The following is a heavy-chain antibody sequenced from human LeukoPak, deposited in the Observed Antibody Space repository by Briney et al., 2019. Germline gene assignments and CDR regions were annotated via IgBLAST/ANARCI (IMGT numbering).Heavy chain of an antibody. CDR1: GYTFTSYY. CDR2: INPSGGSA. J-gene: IGHJ4*02. Sequence: ASVKVSCKASGYTFTSYYMHWVRQAPGQGLKWMGIINPSGGSASYAQKFQGRVTMTRDMSTSTVYMELSSLRSEDTAVYYCARGDSSSPSFDYWGQGTLVTVSS. V-gene: IGHV1-46*01. D-gene: IGHD6-6*01. CDR3: ARGDSSSPSFDY.